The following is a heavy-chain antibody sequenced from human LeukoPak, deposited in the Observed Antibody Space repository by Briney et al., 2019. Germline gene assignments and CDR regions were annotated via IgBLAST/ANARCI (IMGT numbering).Heavy chain of an antibody. CDR3: ARDYGRSRDYGMDV. J-gene: IGHJ6*02. D-gene: IGHD3-10*01. V-gene: IGHV3-74*01. Sequence: PGGSPRLSCAASGFTFSSYWMHWVRQAPGKGLVWVSRINSDGSSTTYADSVKGRFTISRDNAKNTLYLQMNSLRAEDTAVYFCARDYGRSRDYGMDVWGQGTTVTVSS. CDR1: GFTFSSYW. CDR2: INSDGSST.